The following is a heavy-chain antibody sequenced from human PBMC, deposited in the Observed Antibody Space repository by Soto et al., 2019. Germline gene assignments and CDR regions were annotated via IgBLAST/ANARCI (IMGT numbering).Heavy chain of an antibody. V-gene: IGHV4-4*07. Sequence: SETLSLTCTVSGGSISSYYLSWIRQPAGKGLEWIGRIYTSGSTNYNPSLKSRVTMSVDTSKNQFSLKLSSVTAADTAVYYCATLAGYSSSWYQYYGMDVWGQGTTVTVYS. CDR1: GGSISSYY. CDR2: IYTSGST. CDR3: ATLAGYSSSWYQYYGMDV. D-gene: IGHD6-13*01. J-gene: IGHJ6*02.